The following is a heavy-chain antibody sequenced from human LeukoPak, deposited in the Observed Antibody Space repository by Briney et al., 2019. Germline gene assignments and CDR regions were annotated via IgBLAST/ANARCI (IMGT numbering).Heavy chain of an antibody. D-gene: IGHD3-16*01. CDR1: GFTFSNYG. CDR2: ITSGVGIT. J-gene: IGHJ4*02. CDR3: ARAVGPYDY. V-gene: IGHV3-23*01. Sequence: PGGSLRLSCAASGFTFSNYGMNWVRQAPGKGLEWVSIITSGVGITYYADSVKGRFTISRDNSKNTLFLQMNSLRAEDTAVYYCARAVGPYDYWGQGTLVTVSS.